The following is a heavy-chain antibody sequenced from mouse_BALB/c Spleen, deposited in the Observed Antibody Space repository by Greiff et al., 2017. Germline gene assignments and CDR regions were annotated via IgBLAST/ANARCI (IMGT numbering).Heavy chain of an antibody. D-gene: IGHD2-2*01. J-gene: IGHJ3*01. CDR2: ISSGSSTI. CDR1: GFTFSSFG. Sequence: EVHLVESGGGLVQPGGSRKLSCAASGFTFSSFGMHWVRQAPEKGLEWVAYISSGSSTIYYADTVKGRFTISRDNPKNTLFLQMTSLRSEDTAMYYCARSGYGYDGWFAYWGQGTLVTVSA. CDR3: ARSGYGYDGWFAY. V-gene: IGHV5-17*02.